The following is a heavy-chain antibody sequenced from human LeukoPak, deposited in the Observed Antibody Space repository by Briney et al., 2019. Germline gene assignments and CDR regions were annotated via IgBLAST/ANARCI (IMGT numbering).Heavy chain of an antibody. CDR1: GFTFNTYA. CDR2: ISGSGGST. J-gene: IGHJ4*02. Sequence: GSLRLSCAASGFTFNTYAMTWVRQAPGKGLEWVSAISGSGGSTYYADSVKGRFTISRDNSKNTLYLQMNSLRAEDTAVYYCAKRAYTRYYDSSGYYYFDYWGQGTLVTVSS. D-gene: IGHD3-22*01. V-gene: IGHV3-23*01. CDR3: AKRAYTRYYDSSGYYYFDY.